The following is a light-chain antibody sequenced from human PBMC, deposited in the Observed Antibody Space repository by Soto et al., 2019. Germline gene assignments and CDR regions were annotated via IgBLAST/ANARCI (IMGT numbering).Light chain of an antibody. J-gene: IGKJ2*01. CDR1: ESVSNY. V-gene: IGKV3-11*01. Sequence: EIVLTQSPATLSLSPGERATLSRRASESVSNYLAWYQQKPGQAPRLLIYDASNRATGIPARFSGSGSGTDFTLTITTLEPEDFAVYYCQHRSSWPSYTFGQGTKLEIK. CDR2: DAS. CDR3: QHRSSWPSYT.